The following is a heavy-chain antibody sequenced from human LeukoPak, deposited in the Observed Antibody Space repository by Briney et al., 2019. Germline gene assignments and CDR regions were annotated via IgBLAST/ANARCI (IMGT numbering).Heavy chain of an antibody. J-gene: IGHJ4*02. CDR1: GFTFSSCE. Sequence: PGGSLRLSCEASGFTFSSCEMNWVRQAPGKGLEWVSYISSSGKAIYYADSTKGRFTVSRDNAKNSLYLQMNSLRAEDTAVYYCATTSIAAAVPGCFDYWGQGTLVTVFS. CDR2: ISSSGKAI. V-gene: IGHV3-48*03. CDR3: ATTSIAAAVPGCFDY. D-gene: IGHD6-13*01.